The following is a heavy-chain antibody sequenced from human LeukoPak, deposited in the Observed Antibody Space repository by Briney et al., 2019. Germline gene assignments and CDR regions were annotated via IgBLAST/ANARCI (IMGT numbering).Heavy chain of an antibody. J-gene: IGHJ6*03. CDR2: IRYDGSNK. Sequence: QPGGSLRLSCAASGFTFSSYGMHWVRQAPGKGLEWVAFIRYDGSNKYYADSVKGRCTISRDNYKNTLYLQMNSLRAEDTAVYSCEKDSAGVEWELQNSYYYYYMDVWGQGTTVTVSS. CDR3: EKDSAGVEWELQNSYYYYYMDV. CDR1: GFTFSSYG. V-gene: IGHV3-30*02. D-gene: IGHD1-26*01.